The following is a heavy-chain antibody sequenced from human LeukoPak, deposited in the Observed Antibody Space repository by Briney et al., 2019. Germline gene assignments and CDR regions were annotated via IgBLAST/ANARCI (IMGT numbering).Heavy chain of an antibody. CDR2: INPNSGGT. J-gene: IGHJ5*02. Sequence: GASVKVSCKASGYTFTGYYMHWVRQAPGQGLEWMGWINPNSGGTNYAQKFQGRVTMTRDTSISTAYMELSRLRSDDTAVYYCARHAAPRLIGWFDPWGQGTLVTVSS. CDR1: GYTFTGYY. V-gene: IGHV1-2*02. CDR3: ARHAAPRLIGWFDP. D-gene: IGHD3-22*01.